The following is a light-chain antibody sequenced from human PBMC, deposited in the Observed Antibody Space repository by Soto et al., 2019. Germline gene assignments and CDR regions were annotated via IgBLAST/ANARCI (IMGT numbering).Light chain of an antibody. Sequence: EIVLTQSPATLSLSPGERATLSCRASQSFSNYLAWYQQKPGQAPRLLIYDTSTRATGIPARFSGSGSGTDFTLTINSLDPEDFAVYYCQQRNDWPAFGGGTRVEI. CDR2: DTS. J-gene: IGKJ4*01. V-gene: IGKV3-11*01. CDR3: QQRNDWPA. CDR1: QSFSNY.